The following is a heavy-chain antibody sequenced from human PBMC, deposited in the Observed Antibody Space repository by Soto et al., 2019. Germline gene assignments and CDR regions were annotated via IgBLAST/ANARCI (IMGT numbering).Heavy chain of an antibody. V-gene: IGHV3-66*01. Sequence: EVQLVESWGGLVQPGGPLRIACAVPGLTVSNNYINWVRQAPGKGLEWVSVIFGGDSTYYADSVKGSFTISRDNSKNTVFLQMNSLRVEDTAVYYRSRGGTKAYFDYCGQGTLVTVSS. D-gene: IGHD1-1*01. CDR3: SRGGTKAYFDY. J-gene: IGHJ4*02. CDR1: GLTVSNNY. CDR2: IFGGDST.